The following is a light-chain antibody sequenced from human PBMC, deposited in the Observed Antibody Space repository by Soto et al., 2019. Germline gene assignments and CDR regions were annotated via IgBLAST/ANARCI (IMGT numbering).Light chain of an antibody. Sequence: HSALTQPASVSGSPGQSITISCTGTSSDVGGYNYVSWYQLHPGKAPKLIISEVRNRPSGVSLRFSGSKSGNTASLTISGLQAEDEADYFCSSYTSDSNPYVFGTGTKVTVL. CDR3: SSYTSDSNPYV. CDR2: EVR. V-gene: IGLV2-14*01. J-gene: IGLJ1*01. CDR1: SSDVGGYNY.